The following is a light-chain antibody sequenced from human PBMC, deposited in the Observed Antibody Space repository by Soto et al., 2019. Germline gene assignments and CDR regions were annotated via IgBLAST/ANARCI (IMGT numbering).Light chain of an antibody. CDR1: QNIGRW. Sequence: DIQMTQSPSTLSASVGARVPITCRASQNIGRWLAWYQQKPGTAPNLLIYHASNLRGGVPSRFSGGGSGTEFTLTISSLQPDDFATYYCQHYKMYSPWTFGQGTKVDIK. V-gene: IGKV1-5*01. CDR3: QHYKMYSPWT. J-gene: IGKJ1*01. CDR2: HAS.